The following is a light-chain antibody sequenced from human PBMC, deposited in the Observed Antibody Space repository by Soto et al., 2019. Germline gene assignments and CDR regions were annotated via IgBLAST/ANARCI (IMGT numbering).Light chain of an antibody. CDR2: EVR. Sequence: QSALTQPASVSGSPGQSITISCTGTTSDVGGYNYVSWHQQHPGKAPKLMIHEVRYRPSGVSNRFSGSKSGNTASLTISGLQAEDEADYYCSSYTRSGTLVFGGGTKLTVL. CDR3: SSYTRSGTLV. CDR1: TSDVGGYNY. V-gene: IGLV2-14*01. J-gene: IGLJ3*02.